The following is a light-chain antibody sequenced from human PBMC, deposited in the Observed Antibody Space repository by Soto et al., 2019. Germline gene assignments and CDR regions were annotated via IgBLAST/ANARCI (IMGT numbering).Light chain of an antibody. CDR1: QSISGW. J-gene: IGKJ1*01. Sequence: DIQMTQSPSTLSASVGDRVTITCRASQSISGWLTWYQQKPGKAPKLLIYKASSLESGVPSRVSGSGPVKEFTLTISSLQPDDFATYYCQQYKSYSWTFGQGTKVEFK. V-gene: IGKV1-5*03. CDR3: QQYKSYSWT. CDR2: KAS.